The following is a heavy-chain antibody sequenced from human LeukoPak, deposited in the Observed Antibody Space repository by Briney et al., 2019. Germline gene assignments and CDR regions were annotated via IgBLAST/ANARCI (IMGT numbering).Heavy chain of an antibody. Sequence: GGSPRLSCAASGFTFDDYAMHWVRQAPGKGLEWVSGISWNSGSIGYADSVKGRFTISRDKAKNSLYLQMNSLRAEDTALYYCAKDIGIAAALDYWGQGTLVTVSS. CDR3: AKDIGIAAALDY. D-gene: IGHD6-13*01. CDR2: ISWNSGSI. CDR1: GFTFDDYA. V-gene: IGHV3-9*01. J-gene: IGHJ4*02.